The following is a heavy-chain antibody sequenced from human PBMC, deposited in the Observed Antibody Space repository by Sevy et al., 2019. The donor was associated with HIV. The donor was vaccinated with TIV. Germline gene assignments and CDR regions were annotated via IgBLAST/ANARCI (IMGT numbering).Heavy chain of an antibody. Sequence: GSLRLSCAASGFTFSSYEMNWVRQAPGKGLEWISYISSSGSTIYYADSVKGRFTISRDNAKNSLYLQMNSLRAEDTAVYYCARSDYGSGRFWGQGTLVTVSS. V-gene: IGHV3-48*03. CDR3: ARSDYGSGRF. CDR1: GFTFSSYE. J-gene: IGHJ4*02. D-gene: IGHD3-10*01. CDR2: ISSSGSTI.